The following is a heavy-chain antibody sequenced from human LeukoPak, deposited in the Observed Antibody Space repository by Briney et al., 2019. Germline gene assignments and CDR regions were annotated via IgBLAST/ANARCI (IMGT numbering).Heavy chain of an antibody. CDR3: ARNTPFSLIVVVRNYYYYMDV. J-gene: IGHJ6*03. D-gene: IGHD3-22*01. V-gene: IGHV4-34*01. Sequence: SETLSLTCAIYGGSFSGYYCSWIRQPPGKGLEWIGEINHSGSTNYNPSLKSRVTISVDTSKNQFSLKLSSVTAADTAVYYCARNTPFSLIVVVRNYYYYMDVWGKGTTVTVSS. CDR1: GGSFSGYY. CDR2: INHSGST.